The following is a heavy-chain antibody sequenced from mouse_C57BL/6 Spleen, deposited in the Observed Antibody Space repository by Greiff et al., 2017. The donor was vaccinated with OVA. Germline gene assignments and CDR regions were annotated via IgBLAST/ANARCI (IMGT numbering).Heavy chain of an antibody. CDR3: ARQAYYSNYGDY. J-gene: IGHJ2*01. CDR1: GFTFSSYT. V-gene: IGHV5-9*01. D-gene: IGHD2-5*01. Sequence: EVKLVESGGGLVKPGGSLKLSCAASGFTFSSYTMSWVRQTPEKRLEWVATISGGGGNTYYPDSVKGRFTISRDNAKNTLYLQMSSLRSEDTALYYCARQAYYSNYGDYWGQGTTLTVSS. CDR2: ISGGGGNT.